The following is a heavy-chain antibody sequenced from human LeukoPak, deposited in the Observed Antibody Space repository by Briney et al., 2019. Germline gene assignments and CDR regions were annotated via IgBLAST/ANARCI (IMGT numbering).Heavy chain of an antibody. J-gene: IGHJ4*02. V-gene: IGHV4-39*01. CDR1: GGSISSSSYY. CDR2: IYYSGST. Sequence: SETLSLTCTVSGGSISSSSYYWGWIRQPPGKGLEWIGSIYYSGSTYYNPSLKSRVTISVDTSKNQFSLKLSSVTAADTAVYYCARHYKTAARPPYFDYWGQGTLVTVSS. D-gene: IGHD6-6*01. CDR3: ARHYKTAARPPYFDY.